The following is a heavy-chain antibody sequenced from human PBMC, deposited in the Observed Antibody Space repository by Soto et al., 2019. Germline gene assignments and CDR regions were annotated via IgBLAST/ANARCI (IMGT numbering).Heavy chain of an antibody. CDR1: GFSFSNYG. V-gene: IGHV3-30*18. Sequence: GGSLRLSCVASGFSFSNYGMHWVRQAPGKGLEWVAFVSSDGNNKYYAESVKGRFTISRDNAKNTLYLQVDRLTVDDTAVYYCAKDRVIQLLPIWPDPWGQGTLVTVSS. CDR3: AKDRVIQLLPIWPDP. D-gene: IGHD2-2*01. J-gene: IGHJ5*02. CDR2: VSSDGNNK.